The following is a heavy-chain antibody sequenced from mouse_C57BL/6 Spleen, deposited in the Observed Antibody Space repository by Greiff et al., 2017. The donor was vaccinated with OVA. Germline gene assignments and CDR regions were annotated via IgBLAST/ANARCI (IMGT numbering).Heavy chain of an antibody. CDR3: ARDSSGPHAMDY. J-gene: IGHJ4*01. D-gene: IGHD3-2*02. CDR1: GYTFTSYW. Sequence: QVQLKQPGAELVRPGTSVKLSCKASGYTFTSYWMHWVKQRPGQGLEWIGVIDPSDSYTNYNQKFKGKATLTVDTSSSTAYMQLSSLTSEDSAVYDCARDSSGPHAMDYWGQGTSVTVSS. CDR2: IDPSDSYT. V-gene: IGHV1-59*01.